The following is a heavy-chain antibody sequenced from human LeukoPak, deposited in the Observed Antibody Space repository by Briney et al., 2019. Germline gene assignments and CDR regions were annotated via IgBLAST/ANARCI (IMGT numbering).Heavy chain of an antibody. Sequence: SETLSLTCTVSGGSISSYYWSWIRQPPGKGLEWIGYIYYSGSTNYNPSLKSRVTISVDTPKNQFSLKLSSVTAADTAVYYCARVTTREWFDPWGQGTLVTVSS. V-gene: IGHV4-59*01. CDR3: ARVTTREWFDP. J-gene: IGHJ5*02. D-gene: IGHD4-11*01. CDR1: GGSISSYY. CDR2: IYYSGST.